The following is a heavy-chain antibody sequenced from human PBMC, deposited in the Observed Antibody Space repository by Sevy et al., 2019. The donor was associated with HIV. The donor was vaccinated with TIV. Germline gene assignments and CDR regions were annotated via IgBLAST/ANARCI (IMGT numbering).Heavy chain of an antibody. Sequence: GGSLRLSCAASGFTFSGNWMSRVRQAPGKGLEWVADIKEDRSEKYYVDSVKGRFTISRDNAKKSLYLQMNNLRAEDTAVYYCARDAGYCSSTSCYRGDYFDYWGQGTLVTVSS. V-gene: IGHV3-7*01. CDR1: GFTFSGNW. J-gene: IGHJ4*02. D-gene: IGHD2-2*02. CDR2: IKEDRSEK. CDR3: ARDAGYCSSTSCYRGDYFDY.